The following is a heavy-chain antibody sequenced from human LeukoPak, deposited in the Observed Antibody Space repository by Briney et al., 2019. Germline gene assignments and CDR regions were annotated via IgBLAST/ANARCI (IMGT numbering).Heavy chain of an antibody. D-gene: IGHD6-13*01. CDR2: VIPILGIA. Sequence: SVKVSCKASGGTFSSYAISWVRQAPGQGLEWMGRVIPILGIANYAQKFQGGVTITADKSTSTAYMELSSLRSEDTAVYYCASCQLVLDAFDIWGQGTMVTVSS. V-gene: IGHV1-69*04. CDR3: ASCQLVLDAFDI. J-gene: IGHJ3*02. CDR1: GGTFSSYA.